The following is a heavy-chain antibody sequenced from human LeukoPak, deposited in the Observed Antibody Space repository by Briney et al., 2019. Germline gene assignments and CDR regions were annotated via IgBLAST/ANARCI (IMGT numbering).Heavy chain of an antibody. CDR3: ARAYYYDSSGYSTNWFDP. D-gene: IGHD3-22*01. Sequence: SETLSLTCAVSGFSISSGYYWGCIRQPPGKGLEWIGSIYHSGNTYYNPSLKSRVTISVDTSKNQFSLKLRSVTAADKAVYYCARAYYYDSSGYSTNWFDPWGQGTLVTVSS. J-gene: IGHJ5*02. CDR2: IYHSGNT. V-gene: IGHV4-38-2*01. CDR1: GFSISSGYY.